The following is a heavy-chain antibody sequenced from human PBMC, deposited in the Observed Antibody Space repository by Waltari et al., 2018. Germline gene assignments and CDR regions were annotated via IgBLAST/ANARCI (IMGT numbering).Heavy chain of an antibody. V-gene: IGHV3-30*14. CDR2: FSADGTTR. CDR3: ATNEIPWH. Sequence: QVQLVESGGGVVQPGGSLTLSCVSCGFIFSDYPMQWVRHVPGKGLQWLAIFSADGTTRRFADSVKGRFSISRYNSKNMLYLQMNSLRVDDTAYYFCATNEIPWHWGQGTLVTVSS. CDR1: GFIFSDYP. D-gene: IGHD2-2*02. J-gene: IGHJ4*02.